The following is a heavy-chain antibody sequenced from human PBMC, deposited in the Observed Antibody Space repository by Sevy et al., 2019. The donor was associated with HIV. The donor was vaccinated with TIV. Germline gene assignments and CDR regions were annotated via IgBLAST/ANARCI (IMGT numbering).Heavy chain of an antibody. CDR2: ISYDGSNK. CDR1: GFTFSSYA. J-gene: IGHJ3*02. D-gene: IGHD3-3*01. Sequence: GGSLSLSCAASGFTFSSYAMHWVRQAPGKGLEWVAVISYDGSNKYYADSVKGRFTISRDNSKNTLYLQMNSLRAEDTAVYYCARDRVLRFLEWFDAFDIWGQGTMVTVSS. CDR3: ARDRVLRFLEWFDAFDI. V-gene: IGHV3-30*04.